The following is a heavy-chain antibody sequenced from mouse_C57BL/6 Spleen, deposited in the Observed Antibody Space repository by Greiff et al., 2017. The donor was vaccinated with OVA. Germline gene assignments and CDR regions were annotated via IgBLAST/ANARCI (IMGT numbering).Heavy chain of an antibody. J-gene: IGHJ2*01. D-gene: IGHD1-1*01. CDR1: GYSFTGYY. V-gene: IGHV1-42*01. Sequence: EVQLQQSGPELVKPGASVKISCKASGYSFTGYYMNWVKQSPEKSLEWIGEINPSTGGTTYNQKFKAKATLTVDKSSSTAYMQLKSLTSEDSAVYYCARGYITTVVHYYFDYWGQGTTLTVSS. CDR3: ARGYITTVVHYYFDY. CDR2: INPSTGGT.